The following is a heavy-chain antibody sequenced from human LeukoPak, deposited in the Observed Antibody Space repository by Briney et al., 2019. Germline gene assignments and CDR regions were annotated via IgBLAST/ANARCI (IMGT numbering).Heavy chain of an antibody. D-gene: IGHD5-24*01. V-gene: IGHV3-7*04. CDR3: TRVGYIDEGIDY. CDR2: IKQDGSKK. Sequence: GGSLRLSCVASGFPFSSYWMTWVRQAPGKGLEWVANIKQDGSKKSYVDSVKGRFTISRDNAKNSLYLQMNSLRAEDTAIYYCTRVGYIDEGIDYWGQGTLVTVAS. CDR1: GFPFSSYW. J-gene: IGHJ4*02.